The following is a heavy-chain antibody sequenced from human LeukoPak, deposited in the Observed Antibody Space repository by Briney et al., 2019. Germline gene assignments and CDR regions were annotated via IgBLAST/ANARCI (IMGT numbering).Heavy chain of an antibody. Sequence: GGSLRLSCAASGFTFSSCSMNWVRQAPGKGLEWVSYISTSSSTIYYADSVKGRFTISRDNAKNSLYLQMNSLRAEDTAVYYCARDVGLTGNWGQGTLVTVSS. D-gene: IGHD1-20*01. CDR2: ISTSSSTI. CDR1: GFTFSSCS. J-gene: IGHJ4*02. CDR3: ARDVGLTGN. V-gene: IGHV3-48*01.